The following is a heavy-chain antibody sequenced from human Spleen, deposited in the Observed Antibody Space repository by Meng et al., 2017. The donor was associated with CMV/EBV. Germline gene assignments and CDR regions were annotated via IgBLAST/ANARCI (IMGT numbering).Heavy chain of an antibody. V-gene: IGHV3-21*01. CDR1: GLTFSTYS. CDR2: ISDNGGDI. CDR3: ARAVGYCRSTSSPPDY. D-gene: IGHD2-2*01. Sequence: GGSLRLSCTFSGLTFSTYSMNWVRQSSWSGLEWLSYISDNGGDIHYADPVKGRFTISRDNAKNTLYQQMNSLSAEDTAVYYCARAVGYCRSTSSPPDYWGQGTLVTVSS. J-gene: IGHJ4*02.